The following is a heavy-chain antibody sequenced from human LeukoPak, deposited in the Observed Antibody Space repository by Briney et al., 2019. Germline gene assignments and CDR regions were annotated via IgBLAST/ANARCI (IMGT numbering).Heavy chain of an antibody. D-gene: IGHD3-3*01. CDR2: VFSNDEK. J-gene: IGHJ5*02. CDR3: ARMGRYDFWSGYQGNWFDP. Sequence: SGPTLVNPTETLTLTCTVSGFSLSNARMGVSWIRQPPGKALEWLAHVFSNDEKSYSTSLKSRLTISKDTSKSQVVLTMTIMDPVDTATYYCARMGRYDFWSGYQGNWFDPWGQGTLVTVSS. V-gene: IGHV2-26*01. CDR1: GFSLSNARMG.